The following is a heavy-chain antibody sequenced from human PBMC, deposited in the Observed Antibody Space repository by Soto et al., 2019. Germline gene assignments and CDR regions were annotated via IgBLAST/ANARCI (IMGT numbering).Heavy chain of an antibody. CDR3: ARDLGYSDFDVHY. Sequence: GAFRKGPRKASGFTLTHYGINRGGPAPGQGLEWMGWISAYNGNTNYAQKLQGRVTMTTDTSTSTAFMELRSLRSDDTAVYYCARDLGYSDFDVHYWGQGTLVTVSS. CDR1: GFTLTHYG. J-gene: IGHJ4*02. D-gene: IGHD4-17*01. V-gene: IGHV1-18*01. CDR2: ISAYNGNT.